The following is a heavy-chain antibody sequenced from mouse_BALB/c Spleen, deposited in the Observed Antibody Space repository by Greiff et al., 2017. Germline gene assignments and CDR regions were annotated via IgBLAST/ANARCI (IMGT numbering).Heavy chain of an antibody. Sequence: EVKLMESGPGLVKPSQSLSLTCTVTGYSITSDYAWNWIRQFPGNKLEWMGYISYSGSTSYNPSLKSRISITRDTSKNQFFLQLNSVTTEDTATYYCARKGLGLDFDYWGQGTTLTVSS. D-gene: IGHD4-1*01. CDR1: GYSITSDYA. CDR3: ARKGLGLDFDY. J-gene: IGHJ2*01. CDR2: ISYSGST. V-gene: IGHV3-2*02.